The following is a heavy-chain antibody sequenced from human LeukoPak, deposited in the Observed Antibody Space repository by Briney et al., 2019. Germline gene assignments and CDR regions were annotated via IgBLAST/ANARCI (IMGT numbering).Heavy chain of an antibody. V-gene: IGHV3-7*01. D-gene: IGHD3-22*01. J-gene: IGHJ2*01. CDR1: GFTFSSYW. Sequence: PGGSLRLSCAASGFTFSSYWMSWVRQAPGKGLEWVANIKQDGGEKYYVDSVKGRFTISRDNAKNSLYLQMNSLRAEDTAVYYCARDSYGGDYYDSSGYPNWYFDLWGRGTLVTVSS. CDR3: ARDSYGGDYYDSSGYPNWYFDL. CDR2: IKQDGGEK.